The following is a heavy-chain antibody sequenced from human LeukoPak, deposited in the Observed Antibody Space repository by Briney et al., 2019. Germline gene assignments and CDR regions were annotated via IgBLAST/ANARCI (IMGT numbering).Heavy chain of an antibody. D-gene: IGHD5-24*01. CDR1: GYTFTGYY. CDR2: INPNSGGT. CDR3: ARDRDGYNGEFDP. V-gene: IGHV1-2*02. Sequence: ASVTVSCKASGYTFTGYYMHWVRQAPGQGLDWMGWINPNSGGTNYAQKFQGRVTITRDTSISTAYMELSRLRSDDTAVYYCARDRDGYNGEFDPWGQGTLVTVSS. J-gene: IGHJ5*02.